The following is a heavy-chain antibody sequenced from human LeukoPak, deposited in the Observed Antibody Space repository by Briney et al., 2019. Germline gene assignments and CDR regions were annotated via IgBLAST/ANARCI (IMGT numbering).Heavy chain of an antibody. V-gene: IGHV1-8*01. J-gene: IGHJ4*02. Sequence: GASVKVSCKASGYTFTSYDINWVRQATGQGLGWMGWMNPNSGNTGYAQKFQGRVTMTRNTSISTAYMELSSLRSEDTAVYYCARVLSRAVAGSSAGYYFDYWGRGTLVTVSS. CDR2: MNPNSGNT. D-gene: IGHD6-19*01. CDR1: GYTFTSYD. CDR3: ARVLSRAVAGSSAGYYFDY.